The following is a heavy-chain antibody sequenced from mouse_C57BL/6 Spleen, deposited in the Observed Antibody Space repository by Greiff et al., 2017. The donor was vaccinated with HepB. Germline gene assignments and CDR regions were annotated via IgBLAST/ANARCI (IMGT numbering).Heavy chain of an antibody. CDR1: GYTFTDYY. CDR2: IYPGSGNT. Sequence: VQLQQSGAELVRPGASVKLSCKASGYTFTDYYINWVKQRPGQGLEWIARIYPGSGNTYYNEKFKGKATLTAEKSSSTAYMQLSSLTSEDSAVYFCARAGTGVSWFAYWGQGTLVTVSA. CDR3: ARAGTGVSWFAY. J-gene: IGHJ3*01. V-gene: IGHV1-76*01. D-gene: IGHD4-1*01.